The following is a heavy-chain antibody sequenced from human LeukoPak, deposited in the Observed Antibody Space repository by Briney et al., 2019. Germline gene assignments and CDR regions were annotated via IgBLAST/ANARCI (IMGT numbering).Heavy chain of an antibody. Sequence: SETLSLTCAVYGGSFSGYYWSWIRQPPGKGLEWIGEINHSGSTNYNPSLKSRVTISVDTSKNQFSLKLSSVTAADTAVYYCAREVGIYYYYGMDVWGQGTTVTVSS. CDR2: INHSGST. J-gene: IGHJ6*02. CDR1: GGSFSGYY. V-gene: IGHV4-34*01. CDR3: AREVGIYYYYGMDV. D-gene: IGHD1-14*01.